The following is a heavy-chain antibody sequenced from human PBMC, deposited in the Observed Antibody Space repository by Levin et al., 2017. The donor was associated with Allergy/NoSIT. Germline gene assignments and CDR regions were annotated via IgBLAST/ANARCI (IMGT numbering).Heavy chain of an antibody. J-gene: IGHJ6*03. CDR3: ARTGGGGRYYYYYYMDV. Sequence: SQTLSLPCTVSGGSIRSSSYYWGWIRQPPGKGLEWIGSIYYSGSTYYNPSLKSRVTISVDTSKNQFSLKLSSVTAADTAVYYCARTGGGGRYYYYYYMDVWGKGTTVTVSS. CDR2: IYYSGST. D-gene: IGHD1-14*01. CDR1: GGSIRSSSYY. V-gene: IGHV4-39*01.